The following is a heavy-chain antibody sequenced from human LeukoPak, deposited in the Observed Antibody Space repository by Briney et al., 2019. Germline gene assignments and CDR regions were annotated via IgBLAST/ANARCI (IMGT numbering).Heavy chain of an antibody. CDR1: GFTFSNYW. V-gene: IGHV3-7*01. Sequence: GGSLRLSCAASGFTFSNYWMSWVRQAPGKGLEWVANIKQDGSEKYYVDSVKGRFTISRDNAKNSLYLQMNSLRAEDTAVYYCARQSRYSGSYYVDYWGQGTLVTVSS. J-gene: IGHJ4*02. D-gene: IGHD1-26*01. CDR2: IKQDGSEK. CDR3: ARQSRYSGSYYVDY.